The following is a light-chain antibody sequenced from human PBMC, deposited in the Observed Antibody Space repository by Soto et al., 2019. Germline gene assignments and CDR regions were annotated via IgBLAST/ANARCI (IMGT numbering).Light chain of an antibody. CDR1: SSDVGGYNY. Sequence: QSALTQPPSASGPPGQSVTISCTGTSSDVGGYNYLSWYQHRPGKAPQLIIYEVTKRPSGVPNRFFGSKSGNTASLTVSGLQAEDEADYFCMSYAGMYTYVFGTGTKVTVL. CDR3: MSYAGMYTYV. V-gene: IGLV2-8*01. J-gene: IGLJ1*01. CDR2: EVT.